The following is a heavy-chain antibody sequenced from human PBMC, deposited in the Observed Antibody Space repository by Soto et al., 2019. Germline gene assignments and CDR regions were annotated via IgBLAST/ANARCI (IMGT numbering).Heavy chain of an antibody. Sequence: SVKVSCKASGGTFSSYAISWVRQAPGQGLEWMGGIIPIFGTANYAQKFQGRVTITADESTSTAYMELSSLRSEDTAVYYCARDVVGATKHLPFSWGQGTMVTVSS. CDR3: ARDVVGATKHLPFS. D-gene: IGHD1-26*01. J-gene: IGHJ3*01. CDR2: IIPIFGTA. CDR1: GGTFSSYA. V-gene: IGHV1-69*13.